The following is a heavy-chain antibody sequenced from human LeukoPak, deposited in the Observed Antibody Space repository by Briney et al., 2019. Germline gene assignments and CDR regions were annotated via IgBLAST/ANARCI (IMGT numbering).Heavy chain of an antibody. CDR2: IYYSGST. V-gene: IGHV4-39*01. CDR1: GDSISSSTYY. CDR3: ARPYSSGTGVYEY. Sequence: SETLSLTCTVSGDSISSSTYYWGWIRQPPGKGLEWIGSIYYSGSTYYNPSLKSRVTISVDTSKNQFSLKLTSVTAADTAVYYCARPYSSGTGVYEYWGQGILVTVSS. D-gene: IGHD6-19*01. J-gene: IGHJ4*02.